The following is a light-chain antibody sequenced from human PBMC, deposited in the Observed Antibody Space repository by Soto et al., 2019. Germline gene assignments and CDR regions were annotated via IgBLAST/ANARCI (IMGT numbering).Light chain of an antibody. CDR3: QQHGSSPPYT. CDR2: GAS. J-gene: IGKJ2*01. Sequence: DIGLTQSPGTLSLFPGERATLSCRASQSVSSSYLAWYQQKPGQAPRLLIYGASSRATGIPYRFSGSGSGTDFTLTISRLEPEDFAVYYCQQHGSSPPYTFGQGTKLEIK. CDR1: QSVSSSY. V-gene: IGKV3-20*01.